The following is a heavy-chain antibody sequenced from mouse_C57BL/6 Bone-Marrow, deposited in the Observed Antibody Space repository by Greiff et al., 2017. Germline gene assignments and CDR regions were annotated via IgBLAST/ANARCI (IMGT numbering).Heavy chain of an antibody. Sequence: VQLQQSGPGLVQPSQSLSITCTVSGFSLTSYGVHWVRQSPGQGLEWLGVIWRGGSTDYNAAFISRLSISKDNSKSQVFFKMNSLQADDTAIYYCARSDGRSYFDYWGQGTTLTVSS. CDR3: ARSDGRSYFDY. CDR2: IWRGGST. D-gene: IGHD1-1*01. CDR1: GFSLTSYG. V-gene: IGHV2-2*01. J-gene: IGHJ2*01.